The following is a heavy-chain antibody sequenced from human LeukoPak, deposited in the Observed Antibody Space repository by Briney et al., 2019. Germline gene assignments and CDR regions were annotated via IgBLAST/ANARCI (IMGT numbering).Heavy chain of an antibody. V-gene: IGHV1-18*01. CDR3: AKDRGRIQLWSEIFDY. Sequence: ASVKVSCKASGYTFTSYGISWARQAPGQGLEWMGWISAYNGNTNYAQKLQGRVTMTTDTSTSTAYMELRSLRSDDTAVYYCAKDRGRIQLWSEIFDYWGQGTLVTVSS. J-gene: IGHJ4*02. D-gene: IGHD5-18*01. CDR2: ISAYNGNT. CDR1: GYTFTSYG.